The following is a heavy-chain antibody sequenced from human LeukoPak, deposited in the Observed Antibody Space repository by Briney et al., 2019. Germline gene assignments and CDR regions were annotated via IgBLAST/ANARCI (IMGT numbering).Heavy chain of an antibody. CDR2: IKQDGSEK. CDR3: TSHSCGWHGNNWFEP. Sequence: GGSLRLSCAASGFTFSRYWMSWVRQAPGKGLEWVANIKQDGSEKYYVDSVKGRFTISRDNAKNSLYLQMNSLRAEDTAVYYCTSHSCGWHGNNWFEPWGQGTLVTVSS. V-gene: IGHV3-7*03. D-gene: IGHD6-19*01. CDR1: GFTFSRYW. J-gene: IGHJ5*02.